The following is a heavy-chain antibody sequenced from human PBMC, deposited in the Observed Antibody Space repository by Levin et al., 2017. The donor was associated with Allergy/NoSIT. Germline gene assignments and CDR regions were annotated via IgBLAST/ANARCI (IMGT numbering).Heavy chain of an antibody. Sequence: GGSLRLSCAASGFTFSGSAMHWVRQASGKGLEWVGRIRSKANSYATAYAASVKGRFTISRDDSKNTAYLQMNSLKTEDTAVYYCTSPIVGASRWGQGTLVTVSS. CDR3: TSPIVGASR. J-gene: IGHJ4*02. CDR2: IRSKANSYAT. D-gene: IGHD1-26*01. CDR1: GFTFSGSA. V-gene: IGHV3-73*01.